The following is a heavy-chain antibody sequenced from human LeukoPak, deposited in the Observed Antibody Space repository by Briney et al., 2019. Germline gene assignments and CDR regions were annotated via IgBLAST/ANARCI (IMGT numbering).Heavy chain of an antibody. Sequence: GGSLRLSCAASGFTFSSYSMNWVRQAPGKGLEWVSSISSSSSYIYYADSVKGRFTVSRDNAKNSLFLQMNSLRADDTAVYYCASSTTGGGFDHWGQGTLVTVSS. V-gene: IGHV3-21*01. D-gene: IGHD4-17*01. J-gene: IGHJ4*02. CDR1: GFTFSSYS. CDR3: ASSTTGGGFDH. CDR2: ISSSSSYI.